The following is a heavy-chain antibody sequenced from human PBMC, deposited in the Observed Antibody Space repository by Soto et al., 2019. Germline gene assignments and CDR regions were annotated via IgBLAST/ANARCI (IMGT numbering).Heavy chain of an antibody. J-gene: IGHJ3*02. Sequence: GGSLRLSCAASGFTFSDYYMSWIRQAPGKGLEWVSYISSSGSTIYYADSVKGRFTISRDNAKNSLYLQMNSLRAEETAVYYCASPQSDIRFLEWLQNDAFDIWGQGTMVTVSS. V-gene: IGHV3-11*01. CDR2: ISSSGSTI. CDR1: GFTFSDYY. CDR3: ASPQSDIRFLEWLQNDAFDI. D-gene: IGHD3-3*01.